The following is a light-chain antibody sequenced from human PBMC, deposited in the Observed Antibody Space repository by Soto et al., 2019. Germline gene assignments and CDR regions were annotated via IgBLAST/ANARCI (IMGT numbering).Light chain of an antibody. CDR1: QSISSW. CDR2: DAS. Sequence: DIQMTQSPSTLSASVGDRVTITCRASQSISSWLAWYQQKPGKAPKLLIYDASSLESGVPSRFSGSGSGTEFPLTISSLQPDDFATYYCHQYNSYSPWTFGQGTKVQIK. V-gene: IGKV1-5*01. J-gene: IGKJ1*01. CDR3: HQYNSYSPWT.